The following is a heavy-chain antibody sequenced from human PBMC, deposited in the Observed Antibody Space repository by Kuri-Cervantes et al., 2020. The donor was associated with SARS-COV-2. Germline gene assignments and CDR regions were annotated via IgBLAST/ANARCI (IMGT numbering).Heavy chain of an antibody. Sequence: GESLKISCAASGFTFSSYSMNWVRQAPGKGLEWVSYISSSSSTIYYADSVKGRFAISRDNAKNSLYLQMNSLRAGDTAVYYCARAGYYYGSGSPRYMDVWGKGTTVTVSS. CDR1: GFTFSSYS. J-gene: IGHJ6*03. D-gene: IGHD3-10*01. CDR3: ARAGYYYGSGSPRYMDV. V-gene: IGHV3-48*01. CDR2: ISSSSSTI.